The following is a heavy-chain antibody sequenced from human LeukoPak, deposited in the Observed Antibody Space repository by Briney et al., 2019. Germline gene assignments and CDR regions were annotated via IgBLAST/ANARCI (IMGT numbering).Heavy chain of an antibody. V-gene: IGHV3-11*04. J-gene: IGHJ3*02. D-gene: IGHD5-12*01. CDR3: ARDSGYDWHAFDI. CDR1: GFTLSDYY. Sequence: GGSLRLSCAASGFTLSDYYIRWIRQAPGRGLEWVSYISGSGSTIYYADSVRGRFSISRDNAKNSLYLQMNSLRAEDTAVYYCARDSGYDWHAFDIWGQGTMVTVSS. CDR2: ISGSGSTI.